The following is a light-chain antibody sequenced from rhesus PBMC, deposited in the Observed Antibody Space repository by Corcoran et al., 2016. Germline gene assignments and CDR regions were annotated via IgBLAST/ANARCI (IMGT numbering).Light chain of an antibody. Sequence: DIQMTQSPSSLSASVGDRVTITCRASQGISNWLAWYQQKPGKAPNLLIYRASNLETGVPSRLRGSGSGTDCTLTISSLQPEDFATYYFQHHDNSPPSFGRGTKVEIK. J-gene: IGKJ2*01. CDR1: QGISNW. CDR3: QHHDNSPPS. V-gene: IGKV1-69*01. CDR2: RAS.